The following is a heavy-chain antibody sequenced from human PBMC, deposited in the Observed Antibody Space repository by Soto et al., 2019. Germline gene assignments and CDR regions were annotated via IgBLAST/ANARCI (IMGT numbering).Heavy chain of an antibody. CDR3: TTLQSSSSWAFDI. V-gene: IGHV3-15*01. Sequence: GGSLRLSCAASGFTFSNAWMSWVRQAPGKGLEWVGRIKSKTDGGTTDYAAPVKGRFTISRDDSKNTLYLQMNSLKTEDTAVYYCTTLQSSSSWAFDIWGQGTMVTVSS. D-gene: IGHD6-6*01. CDR1: GFTFSNAW. J-gene: IGHJ3*02. CDR2: IKSKTDGGTT.